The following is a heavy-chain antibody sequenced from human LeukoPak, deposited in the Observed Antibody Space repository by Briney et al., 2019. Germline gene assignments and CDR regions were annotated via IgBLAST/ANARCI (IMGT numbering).Heavy chain of an antibody. CDR1: GGSISSGGYS. Sequence: SETLSLTCAVSGGSISSGGYSWSWIRQPPGKGLEWIGYIYYSGTTNYNPSLKSRVTISVDTSKNQFSLKLSSVTAADTAVYYCAREVYDSSGYYQGGWFDPWGQGTLVTVSS. D-gene: IGHD3-22*01. CDR3: AREVYDSSGYYQGGWFDP. J-gene: IGHJ5*02. V-gene: IGHV4-61*08. CDR2: IYYSGTT.